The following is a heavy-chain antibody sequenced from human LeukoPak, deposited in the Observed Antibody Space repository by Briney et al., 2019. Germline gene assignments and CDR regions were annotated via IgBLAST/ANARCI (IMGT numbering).Heavy chain of an antibody. Sequence: GGSLRLSCAASGFTFSSYSMNWVRQAPGKGLEWVSSISSSSSYIYYADSMKGRFTISGDNAKNSLYLQLNNLRVDDTAVYYCARVSGTHWGSLYYFDFWGQGTLVTVSS. CDR3: ARVSGTHWGSLYYFDF. CDR1: GFTFSSYS. V-gene: IGHV3-21*01. D-gene: IGHD7-27*01. J-gene: IGHJ4*02. CDR2: ISSSSSYI.